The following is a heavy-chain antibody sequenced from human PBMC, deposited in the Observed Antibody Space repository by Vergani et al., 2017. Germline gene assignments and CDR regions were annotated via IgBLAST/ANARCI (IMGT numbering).Heavy chain of an antibody. D-gene: IGHD6-19*01. CDR1: GYSISTGYQ. CDR3: VRRMAVAVAGSFDL. CDR2: IYHTGTT. Sequence: QVQLQESGPGLAKPSETLSLMCNVSGYSISTGYQWGWIRQPPGQGLEWIGNIYHTGTTYYNPSLKSRITISVDTSKNQFCLKLTSVSAADTARYYCVRRMAVAVAGSFDLWGQGTLVTVSS. J-gene: IGHJ4*02. V-gene: IGHV4-38-2*02.